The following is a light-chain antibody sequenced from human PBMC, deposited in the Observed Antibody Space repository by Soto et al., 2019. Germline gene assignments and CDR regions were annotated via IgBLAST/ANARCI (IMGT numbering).Light chain of an antibody. CDR1: QSVTSNY. Sequence: EIVLTQSPGTLSLSPGERATLSCRASQSVTSNYLAWYQQKPGQAPRLLIYGSSSSATGIPDRFSGSGSGTDFTLTISRLEPEDFAVYFCQQYGGSPLTFGGGTKVEIK. V-gene: IGKV3-20*01. CDR3: QQYGGSPLT. J-gene: IGKJ4*01. CDR2: GSS.